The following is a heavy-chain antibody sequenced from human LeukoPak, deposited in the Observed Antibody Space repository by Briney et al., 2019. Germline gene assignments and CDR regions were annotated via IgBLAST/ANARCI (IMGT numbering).Heavy chain of an antibody. J-gene: IGHJ6*02. CDR2: CRDKVTGYTT. CDR3: ARYRTWPYGMDL. CDR1: GFTFSDHY. Sequence: GGSLRLSCAASGFTFSDHYIDWVRQAPGKGLEWIARCRDKVTGYTTKYAESARGRFNISRDDSKNSVHLQMNSLNTEDTAVYFCARYRTWPYGMDLWGQGTTVTVSS. D-gene: IGHD3-16*02. V-gene: IGHV3-72*01.